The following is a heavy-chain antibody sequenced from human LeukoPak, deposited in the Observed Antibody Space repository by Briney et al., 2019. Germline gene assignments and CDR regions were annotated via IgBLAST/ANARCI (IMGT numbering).Heavy chain of an antibody. V-gene: IGHV1-8*01. CDR1: GYTFTSYD. CDR2: MNPNSGNT. CDR3: ARRYCSSTSCYQSDAFDI. Sequence: ASVKVSCKASGYTFTSYDINWVRQATGQGLGWMGWMNPNSGNTGYAQKFQGRVTMTRNTSISTACMELSSLRSEDTAVYYCARRYCSSTSCYQSDAFDIWGQGTVVTVSS. D-gene: IGHD2-2*01. J-gene: IGHJ3*02.